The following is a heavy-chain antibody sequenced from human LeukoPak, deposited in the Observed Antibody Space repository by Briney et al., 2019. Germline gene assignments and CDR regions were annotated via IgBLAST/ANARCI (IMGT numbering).Heavy chain of an antibody. CDR2: ISAYNGNT. D-gene: IGHD4-23*01. J-gene: IGHJ3*02. V-gene: IGHV1-18*01. CDR3: AKDLNDYGGSHAFDI. CDR1: GYTFTSYG. Sequence: ASVKVSCKASGYTFTSYGISWVRQAPGQGLEWMGWISAYNGNTNYAQKLQGRVTTTTDTSTSTAYMELRSLRSDDTAVYYCAKDLNDYGGSHAFDIWGQGTMVTVSS.